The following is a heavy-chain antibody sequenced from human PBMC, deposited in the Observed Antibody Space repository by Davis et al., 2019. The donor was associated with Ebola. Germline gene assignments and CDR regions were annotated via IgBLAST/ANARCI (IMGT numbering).Heavy chain of an antibody. J-gene: IGHJ4*02. D-gene: IGHD5-12*01. CDR3: ARALDITMATMEGY. V-gene: IGHV1-2*06. CDR1: GYTFTDYF. CDR2: FNPISGRA. Sequence: ASVKVSCKASGYTFTDYFMHWVRQAPGQGLEWMGRFNPISGRADLPQRLQGRVTMTGDTSITTVYLQLSGLGSDDTAIYFCARALDITMATMEGYWDQGTLVTVSS.